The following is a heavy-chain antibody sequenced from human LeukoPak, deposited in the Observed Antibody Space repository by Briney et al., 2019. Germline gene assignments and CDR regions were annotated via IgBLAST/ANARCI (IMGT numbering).Heavy chain of an antibody. J-gene: IGHJ4*02. CDR2: ISYDGTNK. CDR3: AKDMTPLRPSSWYYFDY. Sequence: GGSLRLSCAISGFTFRSYGMHWVRQAPGKGLEWVAVISYDGTNKYYADSVRGRFTISRDNSKDTLFLQMNSLRGEDTAVYYCAKDMTPLRPSSWYYFDYWGQGTLVTVSS. D-gene: IGHD6-13*01. V-gene: IGHV3-30*18. CDR1: GFTFRSYG.